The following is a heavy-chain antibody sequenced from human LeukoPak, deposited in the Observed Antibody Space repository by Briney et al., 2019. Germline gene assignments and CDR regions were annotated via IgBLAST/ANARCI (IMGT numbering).Heavy chain of an antibody. D-gene: IGHD6-19*01. CDR2: IRYDGSNE. CDR1: GFSFSSYG. J-gene: IGHJ5*02. Sequence: GGSLRLSCAASGFSFSSYGMHWVRQAPGKGLEWVAFIRYDGSNEFYVDSVKGRFNISRDNSMNTLNLQMSSLRPEDTAVYYCARSVAGITWFDPWGQGTLVTVSS. CDR3: ARSVAGITWFDP. V-gene: IGHV3-30*02.